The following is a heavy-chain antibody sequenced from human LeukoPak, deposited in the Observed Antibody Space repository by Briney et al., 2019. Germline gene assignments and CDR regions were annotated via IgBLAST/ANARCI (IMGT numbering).Heavy chain of an antibody. CDR1: GGSISSSSYY. CDR3: ARNRGASSWSDYYFDF. CDR2: IYYSRKT. Sequence: SETLSLTCTVSGGSISSSSYYWDWIRQPPGKGLEWIGSIYYSRKTYYNPSLKSRVTISVDTSKNQFYLRVTSVTAADTAVYYCARNRGASSWSDYYFDFWGQGALVTVSS. D-gene: IGHD6-13*01. V-gene: IGHV4-39*01. J-gene: IGHJ4*02.